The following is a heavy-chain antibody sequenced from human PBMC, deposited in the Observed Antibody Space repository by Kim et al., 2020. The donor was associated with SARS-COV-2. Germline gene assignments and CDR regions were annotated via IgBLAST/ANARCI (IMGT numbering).Heavy chain of an antibody. CDR2: IKSKTDGGTT. J-gene: IGHJ6*02. CDR1: GFTFSNAW. V-gene: IGHV3-15*01. CDR3: TTGYSSGWYFVDWGTTDYYYYGMDV. Sequence: GGSLRLSCAASGFTFSNAWMSWVRQAPGKGLEWVGRIKSKTDGGTTDYAAPVKGRFTISRDDSKNTLYLQMNSLKTEDTAVYYCTTGYSSGWYFVDWGTTDYYYYGMDVWGQGTTVTVSS. D-gene: IGHD6-19*01.